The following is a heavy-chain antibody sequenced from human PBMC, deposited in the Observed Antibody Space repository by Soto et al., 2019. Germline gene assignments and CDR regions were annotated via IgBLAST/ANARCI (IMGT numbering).Heavy chain of an antibody. CDR3: ARDLLGYFGVDCYPLAF. Sequence: PSETLSLTCTVSGGSISSSNYYWGWIRQPPGKGLEWIGSIYYSGSTYYNPSLKSRVTISVDTSKNQFSLKLSSVTAVDTAVYYCARDLLGYFGVDCYPLAFRGRRTTVPGSS. J-gene: IGHJ6*02. D-gene: IGHD2-21*02. CDR2: IYYSGST. V-gene: IGHV4-39*02. CDR1: GGSISSSNYY.